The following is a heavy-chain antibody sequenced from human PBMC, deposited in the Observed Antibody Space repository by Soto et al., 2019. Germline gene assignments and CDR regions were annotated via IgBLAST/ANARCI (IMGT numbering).Heavy chain of an antibody. CDR2: IFHSGDT. J-gene: IGHJ3*01. V-gene: IGHV4-4*02. CDR3: AYSTGWYRHDV. Sequence: QVQLQESGPGLVKPSGTLSLTCAVSGDSISNIRCWTWVRQPPGKGLEWIGDIFHSGDTNYNPSLKSRVFISVDKSQNQFSLKVSSVTAADTAVYYCAYSTGWYRHDVWGQGTLVTVSS. CDR1: GDSISNIRC. D-gene: IGHD6-19*01.